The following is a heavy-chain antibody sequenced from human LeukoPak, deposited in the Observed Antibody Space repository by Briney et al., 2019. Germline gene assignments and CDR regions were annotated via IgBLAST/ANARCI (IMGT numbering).Heavy chain of an antibody. CDR1: GGSISSYY. CDR2: ISYSGST. J-gene: IGHJ4*02. CDR3: ATVPPHGDTDY. Sequence: SETLSLTCTVSGGSISSYYWSWIRQPPGKGLEWIGYISYSGSTTYNPSLKSRVTISIDTSKKQFSLKLSSVTAADTAVYYCATVPPHGDTDYWGQGTLVTVSS. V-gene: IGHV4-59*01. D-gene: IGHD1-14*01.